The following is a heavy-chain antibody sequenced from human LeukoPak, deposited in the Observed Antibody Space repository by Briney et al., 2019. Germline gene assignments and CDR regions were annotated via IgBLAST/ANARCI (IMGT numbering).Heavy chain of an antibody. D-gene: IGHD2-2*01. J-gene: IGHJ4*02. CDR1: GGSISSYY. V-gene: IGHV4-59*01. CDR2: IYNGGRP. CDR3: ARGHSNCSPTSCYFPSEY. Sequence: SETLSFTCTVSGGSISSYYWSWIRQPPGKGLEWIGYIYNGGRPNYNPSLKSRVTISVDTSKNQFSLRLTSVTAADTAVYYCARGHSNCSPTSCYFPSEYWGQGTLVTVSS.